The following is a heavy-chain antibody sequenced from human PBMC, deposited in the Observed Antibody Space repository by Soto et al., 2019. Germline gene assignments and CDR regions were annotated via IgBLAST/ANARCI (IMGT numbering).Heavy chain of an antibody. CDR3: VRDRRISGINRGLDY. V-gene: IGHV3-11*01. J-gene: IGHJ4*02. CDR1: GFIFSDYH. Sequence: GGSLRLSCAASGFIFSDYHMTWIRQAPGEGLELVAYISSSGDTIYYADSVKGRFTISRDNGRDSLFLQMSSLRPEDTAVYYCVRDRRISGINRGLDYWGRGTLVTVSS. D-gene: IGHD1-20*01. CDR2: ISSSGDTI.